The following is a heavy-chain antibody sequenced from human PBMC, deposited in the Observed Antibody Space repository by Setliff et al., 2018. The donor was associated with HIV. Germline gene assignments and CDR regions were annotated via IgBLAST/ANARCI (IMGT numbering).Heavy chain of an antibody. J-gene: IGHJ4*01. V-gene: IGHV1-69*05. D-gene: IGHD3-3*01. CDR2: VIPVFGTG. CDR1: GGTFSDYA. CDR3: ARVPSPFVQEGYFDD. Sequence: SVTVSCKVSGGTFSDYAVTWVRQAPGQGLEWMGGVIPVFGTGNYAQKFQGRVTITTDESTRTAYMELRSLRSEDTAVYYCARVPSPFVQEGYFDDWGQGTLVTVSS.